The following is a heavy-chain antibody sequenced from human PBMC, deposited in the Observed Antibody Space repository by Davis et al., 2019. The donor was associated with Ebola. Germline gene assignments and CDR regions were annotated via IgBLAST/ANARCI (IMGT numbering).Heavy chain of an antibody. D-gene: IGHD6-6*01. J-gene: IGHJ4*02. Sequence: GESLKISCAASGFTFSSYGMHWVRQAPGKGLEWVAFIRYDGSNKYYVDSVKGRFPISRDNSKNTLYLQMNSLRAEDTAVYYCARDRRGSSNAYWGQGTLVTVSS. CDR1: GFTFSSYG. CDR3: ARDRRGSSNAY. CDR2: IRYDGSNK. V-gene: IGHV3-30*02.